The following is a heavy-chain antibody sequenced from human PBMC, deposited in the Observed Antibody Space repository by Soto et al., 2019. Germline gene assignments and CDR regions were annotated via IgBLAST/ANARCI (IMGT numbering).Heavy chain of an antibody. D-gene: IGHD3-10*01. V-gene: IGHV4-39*01. CDR1: GGSISSSRYY. J-gene: IGHJ4*02. Sequence: QLQLQESGPGLVKPSETLSLTCTVSGGSISSSRYYWGWIRQPPGKGLEWIGNIYYSGSTYYNPSPXSXXTISVDTSKNQFSLKLTSVTAADTAVYYCASSEFHWGQGTLVTVSS. CDR3: ASSEFH. CDR2: IYYSGST.